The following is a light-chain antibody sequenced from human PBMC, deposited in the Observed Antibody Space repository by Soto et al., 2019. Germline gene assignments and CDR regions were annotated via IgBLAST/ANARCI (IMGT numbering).Light chain of an antibody. J-gene: IGKJ1*01. Sequence: EVVLTQSPGTVSLSPGERATLSCRASQSITSNSLAWYQQKPGQAPRLLIYAASSRATGIPDRFSGSGSGKDLTLSISRLEPEDVAVYYCQQYGSSVTWTFGQGTKVELK. V-gene: IGKV3-20*01. CDR2: AAS. CDR3: QQYGSSVTWT. CDR1: QSITSNS.